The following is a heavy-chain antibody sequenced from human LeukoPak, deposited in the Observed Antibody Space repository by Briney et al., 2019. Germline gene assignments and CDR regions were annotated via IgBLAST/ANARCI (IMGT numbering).Heavy chain of an antibody. CDR2: ISYDGSNK. CDR1: GFTFSSYA. J-gene: IGHJ4*02. D-gene: IGHD6-19*01. V-gene: IGHV3-30-3*01. CDR3: ARNNIAVAGTPPYYFDY. Sequence: PGGSLRLSCAASGFTFSSYAMHWVRQAPGKGLEWVAVISYDGSNKYYADSVKGRFTISRDNSKNTLYLQMNSLRAEDTAVYYCARNNIAVAGTPPYYFDYWGQGTLVTVSS.